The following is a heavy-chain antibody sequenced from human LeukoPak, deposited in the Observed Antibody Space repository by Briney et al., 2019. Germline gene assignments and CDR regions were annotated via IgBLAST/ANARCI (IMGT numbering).Heavy chain of an antibody. Sequence: SETLSLTCTVSGGSISSSSYYWGWIRQPPGKGLEWIGYIYYSGSTNYNPSLKNRVTISVDTSKNQFSLKLSSVTAADTAVYYCARSVDTAMVGDYWGQGTLVTVSS. CDR2: IYYSGST. J-gene: IGHJ4*02. V-gene: IGHV4-61*05. D-gene: IGHD5-18*01. CDR3: ARSVDTAMVGDY. CDR1: GGSISSSSYY.